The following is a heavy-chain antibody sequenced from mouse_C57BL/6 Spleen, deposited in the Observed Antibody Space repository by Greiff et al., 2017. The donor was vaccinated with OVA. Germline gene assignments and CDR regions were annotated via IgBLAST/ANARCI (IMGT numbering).Heavy chain of an antibody. V-gene: IGHV1-63*01. CDR3: ARRDYYDYDGRGSYYAMDY. CDR1: GYTFTNYW. Sequence: QVQLKQSGAELVRPGTSVKMSCKASGYTFTNYWIGWAKQRPGHGLEWIGDIYPGGGYTNYNEKFKGKATLTADKSSSTAYMQFSSLTSEDSAIYYCARRDYYDYDGRGSYYAMDYWGQGTSVTVSS. CDR2: IYPGGGYT. D-gene: IGHD2-4*01. J-gene: IGHJ4*01.